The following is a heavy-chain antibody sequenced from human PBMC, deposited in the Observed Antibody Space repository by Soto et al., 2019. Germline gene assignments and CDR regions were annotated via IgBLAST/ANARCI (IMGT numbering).Heavy chain of an antibody. CDR3: ARVPDLDYCSRTSCLYYFDY. CDR2: INSNGDST. CDR1: GFTFSRYV. V-gene: IGHV3-23*01. Sequence: EVQLLESGGGWVQPGGSLRLSCVASGFTFSRYVMSWVRQAPGKGLEWVSTINSNGDSTYYADSVKGRFTISRDNSRNALYLQVNSLGAEDTAVYYCARVPDLDYCSRTSCLYYFDYWGQGALVTVSS. J-gene: IGHJ4*02. D-gene: IGHD2-2*01.